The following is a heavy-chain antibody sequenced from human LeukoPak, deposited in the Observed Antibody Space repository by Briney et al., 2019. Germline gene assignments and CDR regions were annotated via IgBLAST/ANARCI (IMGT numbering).Heavy chain of an antibody. V-gene: IGHV4-4*09. Sequence: SETLSLTCTVSGGSINTYCWSWIRQPPGKGLEWIGYIYTSGSTNYNPSLKSRVTISVDTSKNQFSLKLSSVTAADTAVYYCARGTRWPRYVWGKGTTVTVSS. D-gene: IGHD2-15*01. CDR2: IYTSGST. CDR1: GGSINTYC. J-gene: IGHJ6*04. CDR3: ARGTRWPRYV.